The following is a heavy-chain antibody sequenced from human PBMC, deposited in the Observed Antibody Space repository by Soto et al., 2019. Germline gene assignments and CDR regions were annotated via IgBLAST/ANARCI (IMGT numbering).Heavy chain of an antibody. CDR2: IYYSGST. D-gene: IGHD3-22*01. V-gene: IGHV4-59*01. Sequence: QVQLQESGPGLVKPSETLSLTCTVSGGSISSYYWSWIRQPPGKGLEWIGYIYYSGSTNYNPSLKSRVTISVDTSKNQFSLKLISVTAADTAVYYCARTPTENDSSGYYYWDYWGQGTLVTVSS. CDR1: GGSISSYY. J-gene: IGHJ4*02. CDR3: ARTPTENDSSGYYYWDY.